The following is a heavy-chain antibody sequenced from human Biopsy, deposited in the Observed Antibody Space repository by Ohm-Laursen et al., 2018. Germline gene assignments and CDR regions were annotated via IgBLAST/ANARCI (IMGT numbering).Heavy chain of an antibody. Sequence: GTLSLTCTVSGDSISSYYWSWIRQPPGEGLQWIGYVYYTGSTDYNPSLQSRVTISVDTSKNHFSLRLRSVTPADTAIYYCARDRGYYSDRTVPGYFDLWGRGTLVTVSS. CDR2: VYYTGST. J-gene: IGHJ2*01. D-gene: IGHD3-22*01. CDR1: GDSISSYY. V-gene: IGHV4-59*01. CDR3: ARDRGYYSDRTVPGYFDL.